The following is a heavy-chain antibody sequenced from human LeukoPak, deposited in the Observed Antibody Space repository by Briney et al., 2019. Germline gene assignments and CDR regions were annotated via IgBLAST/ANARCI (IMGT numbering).Heavy chain of an antibody. J-gene: IGHJ4*02. CDR1: GFTFSSYW. D-gene: IGHD3-22*01. CDR3: ARGSSGYYIGYFDY. CDR2: MNQDGSKI. Sequence: PGGSLRLSCAAPGFTFSSYWMTWVRQAPGKGLEWVANMNQDGSKIYYVDSLKGRFTISRDNAKNSLYLQMNGLRAEDTAVYYCARGSSGYYIGYFDYWGQGTLVTVSS. V-gene: IGHV3-7*01.